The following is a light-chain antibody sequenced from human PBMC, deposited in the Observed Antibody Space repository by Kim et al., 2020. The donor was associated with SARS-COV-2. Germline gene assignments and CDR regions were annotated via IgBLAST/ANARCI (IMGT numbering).Light chain of an antibody. CDR1: RSNLGAVYD. J-gene: IGLJ1*01. CDR2: GNS. CDR3: QSYDSSLSGYV. Sequence: RVTISCTGSRSNLGAVYDVHWYQQLPGTAPKLLIYGNSNRPSGVPDRFSGSKSGTSASLAITGLQAEDEADYYCQSYDSSLSGYVFGTGTKVTVL. V-gene: IGLV1-40*01.